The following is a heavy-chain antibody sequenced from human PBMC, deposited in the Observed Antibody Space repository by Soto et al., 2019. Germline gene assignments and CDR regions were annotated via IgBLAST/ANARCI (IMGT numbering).Heavy chain of an antibody. Sequence: XXTLSLACTVSGGSIRRADYXWSFVRQPPGKGLEWIGEIYHSGSTNYNPSLKSRVTISVDKSKNQFSLKLSSVNAADTAVYYCARSYCGGDCFLDYWGQGTLVTVSS. CDR2: IYHSGST. CDR1: GGSIRRADYX. CDR3: ARSYCGGDCFLDY. V-gene: IGHV4-4*02. J-gene: IGHJ4*02. D-gene: IGHD2-21*02.